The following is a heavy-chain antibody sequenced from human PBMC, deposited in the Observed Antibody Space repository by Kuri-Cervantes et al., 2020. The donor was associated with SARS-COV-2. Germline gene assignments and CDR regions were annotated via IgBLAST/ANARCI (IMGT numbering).Heavy chain of an antibody. Sequence: GGSLRLSCAASGFSFRNYAMSWFRQAPGKGLEWVAVISYDGSNKYYADSVKGRFTISRDNSKNTLYLQMNSLRAEDTAVYNCARGRAYGSGSYYFYWGQGTLVTVSS. CDR2: ISYDGSNK. V-gene: IGHV3-30-3*01. CDR3: ARGRAYGSGSYYFY. D-gene: IGHD3-10*01. CDR1: GFSFRNYA. J-gene: IGHJ4*02.